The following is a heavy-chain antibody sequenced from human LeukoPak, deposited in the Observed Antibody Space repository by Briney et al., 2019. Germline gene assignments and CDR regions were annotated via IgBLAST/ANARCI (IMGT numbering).Heavy chain of an antibody. D-gene: IGHD5-18*01. J-gene: IGHJ4*02. CDR1: GYSFTSYW. CDR3: ARDFRAVDTAMVTRLVDY. Sequence: GESLKISCKGSGYSFTSYWIGWVRQMPGKGLEWMGIIYPGDSDTRYSPSFQGQVTISADKSISTAYLQWSSLKASDTAMYYCARDFRAVDTAMVTRLVDYWGQGTLVTVSS. CDR2: IYPGDSDT. V-gene: IGHV5-51*01.